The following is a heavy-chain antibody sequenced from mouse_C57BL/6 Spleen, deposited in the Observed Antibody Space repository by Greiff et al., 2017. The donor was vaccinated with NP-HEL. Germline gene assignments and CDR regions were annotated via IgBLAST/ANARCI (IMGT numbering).Heavy chain of an antibody. CDR3: ARAPLGAMDY. D-gene: IGHD2-10*02. J-gene: IGHJ4*01. CDR2: IDPSDSYT. Sequence: QVQLQQPGAELVRPGTSVKLSCKASGYTFTSYWMHWVKQRPGQGLEWIGVIDPSDSYTNYNQKFKGKATLTVDTSSSTAYMQLSSLTSEDSAVYYCARAPLGAMDYWGQGTSVTVSS. V-gene: IGHV1-59*01. CDR1: GYTFTSYW.